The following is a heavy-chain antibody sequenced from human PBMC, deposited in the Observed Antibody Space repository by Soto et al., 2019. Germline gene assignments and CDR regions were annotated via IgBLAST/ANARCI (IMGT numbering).Heavy chain of an antibody. J-gene: IGHJ4*02. CDR1: GGSICSGGYY. D-gene: IGHD3-22*01. V-gene: IGHV4-31*03. Sequence: TLSLTCTVSGGSICSGGYYWSWIRQHPGKGLEWIGYIYYSGSTYYNPSLKSRVTISVDTSKNQFSLKLSSVTAADTAVYYCARATYDSSGYYLEKWGQGTLVTVSS. CDR3: ARATYDSSGYYLEK. CDR2: IYYSGST.